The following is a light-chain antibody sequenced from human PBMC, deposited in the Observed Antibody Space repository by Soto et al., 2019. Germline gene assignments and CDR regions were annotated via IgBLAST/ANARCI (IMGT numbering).Light chain of an antibody. Sequence: EIVLTQSPDTLSLSPGERATLSCRASQSVGSSLAWYQQKPGQAPRLLIYDASNRATGIPARFSGSGSGKDFPLTISSLEPEDFAVYYCQQRSNWPPEVTFGPGTKVAIK. CDR1: QSVGSS. J-gene: IGKJ3*01. V-gene: IGKV3-11*01. CDR2: DAS. CDR3: QQRSNWPPEVT.